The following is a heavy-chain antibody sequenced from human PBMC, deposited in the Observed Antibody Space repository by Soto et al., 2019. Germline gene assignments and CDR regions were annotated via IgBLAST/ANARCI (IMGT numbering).Heavy chain of an antibody. CDR3: EVYGEYLYFDY. Sequence: PGGSLRLSCAASGFTFSSYAMSWVRQAPGKGLEWVSGISASGGSTYYADSVKGRFTISRDNSKNTLYLQMNSLRAEDTAVYYCEVYGEYLYFDYWGQGTLVTVSS. CDR1: GFTFSSYA. J-gene: IGHJ4*02. V-gene: IGHV3-23*01. CDR2: ISASGGST. D-gene: IGHD4-17*01.